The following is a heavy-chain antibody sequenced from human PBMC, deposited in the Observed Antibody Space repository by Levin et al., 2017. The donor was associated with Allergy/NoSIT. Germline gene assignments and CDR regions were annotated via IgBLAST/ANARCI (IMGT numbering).Heavy chain of an antibody. D-gene: IGHD2-15*01. CDR3: AREAVYCSGGSCYSRGLFDP. Sequence: LSLTCAASGFTFRSYWMSWVRQAPGKGLEWVANIKQDGSEKYYVDSVKGRFTISRDNAKNSLYLQMNSLRAEDTAVYYCAREAVYCSGGSCYSRGLFDPWGQGTLVTVSS. CDR1: GFTFRSYW. CDR2: IKQDGSEK. J-gene: IGHJ5*02. V-gene: IGHV3-7*01.